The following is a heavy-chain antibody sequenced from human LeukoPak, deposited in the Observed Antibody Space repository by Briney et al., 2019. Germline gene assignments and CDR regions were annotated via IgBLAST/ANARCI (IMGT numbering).Heavy chain of an antibody. CDR3: ARDGYNSGLDY. CDR1: GYIFTSYG. V-gene: IGHV1-18*01. D-gene: IGHD6-25*01. J-gene: IGHJ4*02. Sequence: ASVKVSCKASGYIFTSYGISWVRQAPGQGLEWMGWIRTYNGNTHYAQKVQGRVTMTTDTSTNTAYMELRILRSDDTAVYYCARDGYNSGLDYWGQGTLVTVSS. CDR2: IRTYNGNT.